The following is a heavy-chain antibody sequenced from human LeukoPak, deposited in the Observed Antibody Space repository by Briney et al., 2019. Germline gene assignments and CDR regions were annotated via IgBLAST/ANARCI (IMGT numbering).Heavy chain of an antibody. CDR1: GGSMCRYY. D-gene: IGHD6-13*01. Sequence: SDTLSLTCTLSGGSMCRYYGFWMRQPTGRGREGIVYIYYRRSTNYTPSLKSRVTMSIDTSKNHFSLNLNSVTAADTGISYCALDSSGWCDDSFDICGPGTMVTVSS. CDR3: ALDSSGWCDDSFDI. V-gene: IGHV4-59*07. CDR2: IYYRRST. J-gene: IGHJ3*02.